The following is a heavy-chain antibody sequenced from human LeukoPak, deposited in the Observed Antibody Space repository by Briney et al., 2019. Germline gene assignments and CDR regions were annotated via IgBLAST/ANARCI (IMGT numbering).Heavy chain of an antibody. Sequence: GGSLRLSGAASGFTFNIYGMSWVRQAPGKGLEWVSGISDTGDRTLYADSAKGRFTISRDNSKNTVYLQMDSLRVEDTALYYCTKGGVVALGIGANDYWGQGTLVTVSS. V-gene: IGHV3-23*01. CDR2: ISDTGDRT. CDR3: TKGGVVALGIGANDY. CDR1: GFTFNIYG. J-gene: IGHJ4*02. D-gene: IGHD2-15*01.